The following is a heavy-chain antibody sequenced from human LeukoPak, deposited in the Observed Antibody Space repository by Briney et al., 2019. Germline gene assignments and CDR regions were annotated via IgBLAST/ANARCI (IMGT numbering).Heavy chain of an antibody. CDR1: GYTFTSYD. Sequence: AVKVSRKASGYTFTSYDINWVRQATGQGLEWMGWMNPNSGNTGHAQKFQGRVTMTRNTSISTAYMELSSLRSEDTAVYYCARVYYDSSGYYWNNWFDPWGQGTLVTVSS. CDR2: MNPNSGNT. V-gene: IGHV1-8*01. D-gene: IGHD3-22*01. CDR3: ARVYYDSSGYYWNNWFDP. J-gene: IGHJ5*02.